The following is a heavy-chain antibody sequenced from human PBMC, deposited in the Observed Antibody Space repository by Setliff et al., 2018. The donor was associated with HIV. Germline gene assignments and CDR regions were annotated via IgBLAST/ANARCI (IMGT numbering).Heavy chain of an antibody. Sequence: GGSLRLSCAASGFNVNNKYMSWVRQAPGKGLEWVSIIYSDDYTKYADSLKGRFTISRDTSKNTLYLQMNSLGVEDTALYYCARGSCSSASCAIDCWGQGTLVTVSS. V-gene: IGHV3-53*05. CDR3: ARGSCSSASCAIDC. CDR2: IYSDDYT. D-gene: IGHD2-2*01. J-gene: IGHJ4*02. CDR1: GFNVNNKY.